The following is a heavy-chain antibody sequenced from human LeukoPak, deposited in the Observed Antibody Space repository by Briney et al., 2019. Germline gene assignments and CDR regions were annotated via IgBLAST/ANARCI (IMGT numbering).Heavy chain of an antibody. CDR2: ISSSGSTI. V-gene: IGHV3-48*03. Sequence: GGSLRLSCTASGFTFSDYAMSWVRQAPGKGLEWVSYISSSGSTIYYADSVKGRFTISRDNAKNSLYLEMNSLRAEDTAMYYCARDRRDGYNVLDYWGQGTLVTVSS. CDR3: ARDRRDGYNVLDY. D-gene: IGHD5-24*01. J-gene: IGHJ4*02. CDR1: GFTFSDYA.